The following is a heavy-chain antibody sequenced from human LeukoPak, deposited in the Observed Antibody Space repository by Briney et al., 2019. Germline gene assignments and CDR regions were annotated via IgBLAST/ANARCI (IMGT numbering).Heavy chain of an antibody. D-gene: IGHD3-16*02. CDR1: GFTFISYA. Sequence: GGSLRLSCAASGFTFISYAMSWVRQAPGKGREWVSAVFGSGRTTYYAASVKGPFTISRHHSKNPLYLQMNSLRADDTAVYYCARDPTFWGVIVKNFDYWGQGTLVTVSS. CDR2: VFGSGRTT. CDR3: ARDPTFWGVIVKNFDY. V-gene: IGHV3-23*01. J-gene: IGHJ4*02.